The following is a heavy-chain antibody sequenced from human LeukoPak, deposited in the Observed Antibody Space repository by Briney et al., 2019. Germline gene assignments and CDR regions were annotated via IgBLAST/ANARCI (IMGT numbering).Heavy chain of an antibody. V-gene: IGHV3-74*01. CDR3: ARTPAPAVRPYYFDY. Sequence: GGSLRLSCVASGFTFSSYWMHWVRQDPRKGLVWVSRINGDGRNINYADSVRGRFTISRDNAKNTLYLQMNSLRAEDTAVYYCARTPAPAVRPYYFDYWGQGTLVTVSS. D-gene: IGHD2-2*01. CDR2: INGDGRNI. CDR1: GFTFSSYW. J-gene: IGHJ4*02.